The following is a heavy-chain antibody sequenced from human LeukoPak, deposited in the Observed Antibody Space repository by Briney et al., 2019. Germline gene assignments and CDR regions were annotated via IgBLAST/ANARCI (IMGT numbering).Heavy chain of an antibody. CDR3: ARDRPYYYDSSGYYYEFGY. Sequence: GGSLRLSCAASGFTFSSYAMHWVRQAPGKGLEWVAVISYDGSNKYYADSVKGRFTISRDNSKNTLYLQMNSLRAEDTAVYYCARDRPYYYDSSGYYYEFGYWGQGTLVTVSS. V-gene: IGHV3-30-3*01. CDR2: ISYDGSNK. J-gene: IGHJ4*02. CDR1: GFTFSSYA. D-gene: IGHD3-22*01.